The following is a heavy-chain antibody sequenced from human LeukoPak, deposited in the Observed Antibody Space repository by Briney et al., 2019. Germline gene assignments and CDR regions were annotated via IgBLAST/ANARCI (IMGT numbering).Heavy chain of an antibody. CDR2: ISGSGGST. V-gene: IGHV3-23*01. CDR3: AKDGRYIVVVPAANVDY. Sequence: GGSLRLSCAASGFTFSSYAMSWVRQAPGKGLEWVSAISGSGGSTYYADSVKGRFTISRDNSKNTLYLQMNSLRAEDTAVYYCAKDGRYIVVVPAANVDYWGQGTLVTVSS. D-gene: IGHD2-2*01. J-gene: IGHJ4*02. CDR1: GFTFSSYA.